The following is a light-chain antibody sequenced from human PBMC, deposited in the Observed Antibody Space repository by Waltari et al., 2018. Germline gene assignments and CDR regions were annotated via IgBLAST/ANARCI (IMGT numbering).Light chain of an antibody. CDR2: GAS. V-gene: IGKV3-20*01. Sequence: EIVLTQSPGTLSLSPGDRATLSCRASQSVFSAYLAWYQQKPGQAPRLLIYGASRRATGIPARFSGSGSGTDFTLTISSLEPEDFATYYCQQLNSYPVTFGQGTKLEIK. CDR1: QSVFSAY. CDR3: QQLNSYPVT. J-gene: IGKJ2*01.